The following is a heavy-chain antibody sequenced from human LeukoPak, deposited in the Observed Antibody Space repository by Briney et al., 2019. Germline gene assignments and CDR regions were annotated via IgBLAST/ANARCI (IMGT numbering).Heavy chain of an antibody. CDR2: INPNTGGT. CDR1: AYTFTDYY. Sequence: APTVNVSCKASAYTFTDYYIHWVRQAPGQGLEWMGWINPNTGGTNYPQKFQGRVTMTRDTSISTAYMEVSRLRSDDTAVYYCARESSSSSWAFHYWGQGTLVTVSS. CDR3: ARESSSSSWAFHY. D-gene: IGHD6-13*01. V-gene: IGHV1-2*02. J-gene: IGHJ4*02.